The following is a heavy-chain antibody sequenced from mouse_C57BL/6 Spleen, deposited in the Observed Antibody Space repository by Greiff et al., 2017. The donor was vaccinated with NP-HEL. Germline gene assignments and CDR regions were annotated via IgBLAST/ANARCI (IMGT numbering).Heavy chain of an antibody. CDR3: ARNWEEDAMDY. D-gene: IGHD4-1*01. CDR2: IDPSDSYT. J-gene: IGHJ4*01. V-gene: IGHV1-50*01. Sequence: QVQLQQPGAELVKPGASVKLSCKASGYTFTSYWMQWVKQRPGQGLAWIGEIDPSDSYTNYNQKFKGKATLTVDTSSSTAYMQLSSLTSEDSAVYYCARNWEEDAMDYWGQGTSVTVSS. CDR1: GYTFTSYW.